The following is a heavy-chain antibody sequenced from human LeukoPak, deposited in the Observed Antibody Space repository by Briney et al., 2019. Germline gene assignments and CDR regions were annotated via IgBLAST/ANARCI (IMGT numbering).Heavy chain of an antibody. CDR2: INPHSGGT. CDR3: ARDDCSGGSCYSFGVFDY. CDR1: GYTFTGYY. V-gene: IGHV1-2*02. Sequence: GAAVKVSCKASGYTFTGYYIHWVRQAPGQGLEWMGWINPHSGGTNYAQNFQGRVTMTRDTSIGTAYMELSSLRSDDTAVYYCARDDCSGGSCYSFGVFDYWGQGTLVTVSS. D-gene: IGHD2-15*01. J-gene: IGHJ4*02.